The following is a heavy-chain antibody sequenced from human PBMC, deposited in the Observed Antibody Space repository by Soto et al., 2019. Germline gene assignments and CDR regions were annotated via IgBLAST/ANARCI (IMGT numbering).Heavy chain of an antibody. CDR1: GGSISSGGYS. CDR3: ATSGDYDFWSGYLNDYYGMDV. Sequence: PSETLSLTCAVSGGSISSGGYSWSWIRQPPGKGLEWIGYIYHSGSTYYNPSLKSRVTISVDRSKNQFSLKLSSVTAADTAVYYCATSGDYDFWSGYLNDYYGMDVWGQGTTVTVS. J-gene: IGHJ6*02. V-gene: IGHV4-30-2*01. CDR2: IYHSGST. D-gene: IGHD3-3*01.